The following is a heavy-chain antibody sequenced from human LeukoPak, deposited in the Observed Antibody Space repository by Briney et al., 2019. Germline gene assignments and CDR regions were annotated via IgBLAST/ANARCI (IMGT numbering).Heavy chain of an antibody. CDR2: ISGSGGST. V-gene: IGHV3-23*01. D-gene: IGHD3-22*01. CDR3: ARDRDYYDSSGYYSHWFDP. J-gene: IGHJ5*02. Sequence: PGGSLRLSCAASGFTFSSYGMSWVRQAPGKGLEWVSAISGSGGSTYYADSVKGRFTISRDNSKNTLYLQMNSLRAEDTAVYYCARDRDYYDSSGYYSHWFDPWGQGTLVTVSS. CDR1: GFTFSSYG.